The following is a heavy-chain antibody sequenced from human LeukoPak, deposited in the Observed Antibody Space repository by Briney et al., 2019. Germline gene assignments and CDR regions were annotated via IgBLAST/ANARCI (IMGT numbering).Heavy chain of an antibody. CDR3: ARGRSWYGDSYFDY. Sequence: SETLSLTCAVYGGSFSGYYWSWIRQPPGKGLDWIGEINHSGSTNYNPSLTSRVTISVDTSKNQFSLKLSSVTAADTAVYYCARGRSWYGDSYFDYWGQGTLVTVSS. CDR2: INHSGST. D-gene: IGHD4-17*01. J-gene: IGHJ4*02. V-gene: IGHV4-34*01. CDR1: GGSFSGYY.